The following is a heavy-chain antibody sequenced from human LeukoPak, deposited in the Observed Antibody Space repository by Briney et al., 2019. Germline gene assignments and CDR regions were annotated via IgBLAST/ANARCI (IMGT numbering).Heavy chain of an antibody. CDR2: INTSGST. J-gene: IGHJ5*02. Sequence: PSETLSLTCTVSGGSISSGTYYWSWIRQPAGKGLEWIGRINTSGSTNHNPSLKSRVTMSVDTSKNQFSLKLTSVTAADTAVYYCARDLRLPGPWGQGTLVTVSS. CDR1: GGSISSGTYY. CDR3: ARDLRLPGP. V-gene: IGHV4-61*02.